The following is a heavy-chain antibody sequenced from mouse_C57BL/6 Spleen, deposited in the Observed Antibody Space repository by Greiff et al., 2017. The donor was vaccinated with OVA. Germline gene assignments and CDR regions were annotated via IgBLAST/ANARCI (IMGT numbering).Heavy chain of an antibody. CDR3: ASPGGGFAY. CDR2: INPSTGGT. J-gene: IGHJ3*01. V-gene: IGHV1-42*01. CDR1: GYSFTGYY. Sequence: VQLQQPGPELVKPGASVKISCKASGYSFTGYYMHWVKQSPEKSLEWIGEINPSTGGTTYNQKFKAKATLTVDKSSSTAYMQLKSLTSEDAAVYYCASPGGGFAYWGKGTLVTVSA.